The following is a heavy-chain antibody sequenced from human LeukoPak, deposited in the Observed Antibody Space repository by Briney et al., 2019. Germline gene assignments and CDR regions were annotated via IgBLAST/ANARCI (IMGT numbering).Heavy chain of an antibody. Sequence: ASVKVSCKTSGYTFTSNAMHWVRQAPGQRLEWMGWINTGNGNTRYSQKFQGRVTITRDTSASTAYMELSSLRSEDTAVYYCARDLSGEFDYWGQGTLVTVSS. V-gene: IGHV1-3*04. CDR3: ARDLSGEFDY. CDR2: INTGNGNT. D-gene: IGHD6-19*01. CDR1: GYTFTSNA. J-gene: IGHJ4*02.